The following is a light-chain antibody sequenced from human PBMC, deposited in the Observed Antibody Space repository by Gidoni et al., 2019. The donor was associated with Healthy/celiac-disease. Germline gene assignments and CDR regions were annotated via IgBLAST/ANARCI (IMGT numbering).Light chain of an antibody. J-gene: IGLJ3*02. CDR3: CSYAGTTTWV. CDR1: SSDVGSYNL. V-gene: IGLV2-23*02. CDR2: EVT. Sequence: QSALTHPASVSWPPGQSITISCTGTSSDVGSYNLVSWYQQHPGKAPKLMIYEVTKRPSGVSNRFSGSKSGNTASLTISGLQGEDEADYYCCSYAGTTTWVFGGGTKLTVL.